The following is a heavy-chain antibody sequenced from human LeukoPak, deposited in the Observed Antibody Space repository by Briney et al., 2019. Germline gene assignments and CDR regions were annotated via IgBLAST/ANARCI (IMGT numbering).Heavy chain of an antibody. CDR1: GGSFSGNY. CDR2: INHSGST. J-gene: IGHJ4*02. D-gene: IGHD3-22*01. CDR3: ARRSSGYRRSFDY. Sequence: SETLSLTCAVYGGSFSGNYWSWIRQPPGKGLEWIGEINHSGSTNYNPSLKSRVTISVDTSKNQFSLKLSSVTAADTAVYYCARRSSGYRRSFDYWGQGTLVTVSS. V-gene: IGHV4-34*01.